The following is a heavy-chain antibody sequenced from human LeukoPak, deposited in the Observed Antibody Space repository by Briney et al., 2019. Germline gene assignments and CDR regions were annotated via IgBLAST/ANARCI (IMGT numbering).Heavy chain of an antibody. J-gene: IGHJ6*03. CDR3: ARGGTYNYYYMDV. V-gene: IGHV1-3*03. CDR1: GYTFIKYA. CDR2: INAGNGNT. Sequence: GSAVKVFCKASGYTFIKYANHWVLQAPGQRLEWMGWINAGNGNTKYSQGFQGRVTISRDTSASTAYMELSSLRSEDMAVYYCARGGTYNYYYMDVWGKGTTVTVSS. D-gene: IGHD1-1*01.